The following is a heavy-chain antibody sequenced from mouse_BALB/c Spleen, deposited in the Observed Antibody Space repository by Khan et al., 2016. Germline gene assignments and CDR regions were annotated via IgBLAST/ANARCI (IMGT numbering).Heavy chain of an antibody. CDR1: GYTFSNYW. Sequence: QIQLVQSGAELMKPGASVKISCKATGYTFSNYWLEWAKQRPGHGLEWIGDILPGSGYSNSNENFKGKATLTADASSNTAYMQLISLTSEGSAVYFCARAWYSMDYWGQGTSVTVSS. J-gene: IGHJ4*01. D-gene: IGHD1-1*02. CDR3: ARAWYSMDY. CDR2: ILPGSGYS. V-gene: IGHV1-9*01.